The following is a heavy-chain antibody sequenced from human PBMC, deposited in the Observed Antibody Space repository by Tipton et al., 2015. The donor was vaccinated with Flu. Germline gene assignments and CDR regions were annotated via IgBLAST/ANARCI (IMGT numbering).Heavy chain of an antibody. CDR2: MNPISGHA. Sequence: QSGPEVKNPGASVKVSCNASGHTFTNNNINWVRQAGGQGLEWMGWMNPISGHAVYAQKFQGRVTLIRDGAMMSSYMDLSSLKPEDTAVYYCATENRYYGMDIWGQGTTVTVSS. J-gene: IGHJ6*02. CDR1: GHTFTNNN. CDR3: ATENRYYGMDI. V-gene: IGHV1-8*03.